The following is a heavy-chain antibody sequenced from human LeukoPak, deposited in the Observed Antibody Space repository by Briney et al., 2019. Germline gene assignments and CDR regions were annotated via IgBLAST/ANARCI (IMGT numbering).Heavy chain of an antibody. CDR1: GFTFSSYA. Sequence: GGSPRLSCAASGFTFSSYAMHWVRQAPGKGLEWVAVISYDGSNKYYADSVKGRFTISRDNSKNTLYLQMNSLRAEDTAVYYCARALLRDLLWFGGAFDYWGQGTLVTVSS. J-gene: IGHJ4*02. V-gene: IGHV3-30*04. CDR3: ARALLRDLLWFGGAFDY. CDR2: ISYDGSNK. D-gene: IGHD3-10*01.